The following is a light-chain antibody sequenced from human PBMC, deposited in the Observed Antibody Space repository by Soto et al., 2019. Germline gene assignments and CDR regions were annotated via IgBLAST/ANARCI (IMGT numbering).Light chain of an antibody. CDR3: MQALQAPRYT. V-gene: IGKV2-28*01. Sequence: DIVMTQSPLSLPVTPGEPASISCRSSQSLLHSNGYNYLDWYLQKPGQSPQILIYLGSNRASGGPDRCSGSGSGTDFTLNTSRVEAEDVGVYYCMQALQAPRYTFGQGTKLEIK. CDR1: QSLLHSNGYNY. CDR2: LGS. J-gene: IGKJ2*01.